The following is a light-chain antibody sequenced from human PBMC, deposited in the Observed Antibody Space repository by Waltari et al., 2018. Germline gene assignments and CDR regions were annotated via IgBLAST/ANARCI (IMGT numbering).Light chain of an antibody. CDR2: EVS. Sequence: QSALTQPASVSGSPGQSITISCTGTSRDVGGYNYVSWYQHHPGKAPKLMIYEVSNRPSGVSTRFSGSKSGNTASLTISGRQAEDEGDYYCSSYAISRPWVFGGGTKLTVL. V-gene: IGLV2-14*01. J-gene: IGLJ3*02. CDR3: SSYAISRPWV. CDR1: SRDVGGYNY.